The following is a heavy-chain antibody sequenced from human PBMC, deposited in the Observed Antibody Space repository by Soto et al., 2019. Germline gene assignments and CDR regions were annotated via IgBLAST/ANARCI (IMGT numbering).Heavy chain of an antibody. V-gene: IGHV3-43*01. CDR2: ITWDGINI. J-gene: IGHJ4*02. Sequence: PGGSLRLSCTASGFTFGDYTMHWVRQAPGKGLERDSLITWDGINIEYADSVRGRFTISRDNSKNSLHLQMNGLRHEDTALYYCAKDGIAGHWGQGTLVTVAS. CDR1: GFTFGDYT. D-gene: IGHD2-15*01. CDR3: AKDGIAGH.